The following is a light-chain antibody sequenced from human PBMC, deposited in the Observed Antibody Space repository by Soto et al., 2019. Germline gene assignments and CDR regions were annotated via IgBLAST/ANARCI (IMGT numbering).Light chain of an antibody. V-gene: IGKV3-15*01. CDR1: QSVSSN. CDR3: QQYNNWPPLT. Sequence: EVVMTQSPATLSVSPGERATLSCRASQSVSSNLAWYQQKPGQAPRLLIYGASTRATGIPARFSGSGSGKEFTLTISSLPSEDFAGDYCQQYNNWPPLTLGGGTKVDIK. J-gene: IGKJ4*01. CDR2: GAS.